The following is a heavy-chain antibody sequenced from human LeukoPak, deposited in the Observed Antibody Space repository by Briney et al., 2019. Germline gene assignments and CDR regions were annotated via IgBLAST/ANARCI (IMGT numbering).Heavy chain of an antibody. D-gene: IGHD3-22*01. Sequence: PSETLSLTCTVSGGSISSYYWSWIRQPPGKGLEWIGRIYTSGSTNYNPSLKSRVTMSVDTSKNQFSLKLSSVTAADTAVYYCAREAPVGYYDSSGYPPPFDCWGQGTLVTVSS. CDR1: GGSISSYY. V-gene: IGHV4-4*07. CDR3: AREAPVGYYDSSGYPPPFDC. CDR2: IYTSGST. J-gene: IGHJ4*02.